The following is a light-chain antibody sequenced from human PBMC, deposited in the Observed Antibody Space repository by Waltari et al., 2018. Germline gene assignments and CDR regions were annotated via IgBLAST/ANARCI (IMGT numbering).Light chain of an antibody. CDR3: CSYAGASTVV. CDR2: DTT. Sequence: QSVLTQPPSWSGAPGPRVTISCTGSRPNIGATYNVYWYQQLQGTAPQLFIYDTTNRPSGVPARFSGSKSGTSASLAITGLQTEDEADYYCCSYAGASTVVFGGGTRVTVL. CDR1: RPNIGATYN. J-gene: IGLJ2*01. V-gene: IGLV1-40*01.